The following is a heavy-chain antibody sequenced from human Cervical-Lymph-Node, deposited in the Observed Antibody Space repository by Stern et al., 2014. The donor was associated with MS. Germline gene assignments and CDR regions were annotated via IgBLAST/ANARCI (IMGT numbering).Heavy chain of an antibody. D-gene: IGHD2-21*01. CDR2: IVVGSGNT. J-gene: IGHJ5*02. CDR1: GFTFTSSA. Sequence: QLLESGPEVKKPGTSVKVSCKASGFTFTSSAVQLVRQARGQRLEWIGWIVVGSGNTNYAQKFQERVTITRDMSTSTAYMELSSLRSEDTAVYYCAAGDLWFDPWGQGTLVTVSS. CDR3: AAGDLWFDP. V-gene: IGHV1-58*01.